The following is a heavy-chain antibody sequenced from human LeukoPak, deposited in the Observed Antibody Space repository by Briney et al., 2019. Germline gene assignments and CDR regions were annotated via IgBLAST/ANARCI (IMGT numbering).Heavy chain of an antibody. CDR1: GGPISSSSYH. CDR3: ASRLHYDFWSGYYTGR. J-gene: IGHJ4*02. D-gene: IGHD3-3*01. Sequence: AVPLTLTCTVSGGPISSSSYHWGRIRQPPGKGLVWYGSIYYSGSTYYNPSLKSRVTISVDTSKNQFYLKLSSVTAADTAVYYCASRLHYDFWSGYYTGRWGRGTLVTVSS. CDR2: IYYSGST. V-gene: IGHV4-39*01.